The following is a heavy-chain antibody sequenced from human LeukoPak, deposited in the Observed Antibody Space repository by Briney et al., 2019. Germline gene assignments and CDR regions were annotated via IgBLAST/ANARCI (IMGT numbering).Heavy chain of an antibody. Sequence: SETLSLTCTVSGGSISSYYWSWIRQPPGKGLEWIGYIYYSGSTNYNPSLKSRVTISVDTSKNQFSLKLSSVTAADTAVYYCARGSRGYSGSGRYWYFDLWGRGTLVTVSS. J-gene: IGHJ2*01. CDR2: IYYSGST. V-gene: IGHV4-59*01. CDR1: GGSISSYY. CDR3: ARGSRGYSGSGRYWYFDL. D-gene: IGHD5-12*01.